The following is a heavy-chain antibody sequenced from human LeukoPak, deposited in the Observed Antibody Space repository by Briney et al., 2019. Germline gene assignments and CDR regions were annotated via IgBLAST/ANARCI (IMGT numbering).Heavy chain of an antibody. CDR3: ARDREVRGWYFDL. CDR1: GGSISSRSYY. J-gene: IGHJ2*01. V-gene: IGHV4-39*02. Sequence: SETLSLTCTVSGGSISSRSYYWGWLRQPPGKGLEWIASIFYSGSTYHNPSLKSRVTISVDTSKSQFSLKLSSVTAADTAVYFCARDREVRGWYFDLWGRGTLVAVSS. CDR2: IFYSGST. D-gene: IGHD1-26*01.